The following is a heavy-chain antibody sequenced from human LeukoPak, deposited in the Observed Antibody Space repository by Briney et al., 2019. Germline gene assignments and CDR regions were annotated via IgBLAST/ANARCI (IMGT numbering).Heavy chain of an antibody. CDR1: GYTFTDHY. V-gene: IGHV1-2*02. D-gene: IGHD3-22*01. Sequence: ASVKVSCKASGYTFTDHYIHWVRQAPGQGLEWMGWMNPHSGSAVLAQKFQGRVTMTSDRSNSTAFMELKTLRSDDRAVYFCAIDTSRSSFWHSHLWGRGTLVTVSS. CDR2: MNPHSGSA. CDR3: AIDTSRSSFWHSHL. J-gene: IGHJ2*01.